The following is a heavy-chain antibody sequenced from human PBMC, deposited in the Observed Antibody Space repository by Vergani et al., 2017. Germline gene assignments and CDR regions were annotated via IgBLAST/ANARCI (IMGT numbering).Heavy chain of an antibody. Sequence: EVQLVESGGGLVQPGGSLRLSCAASGFTFSSYWMSWVRQAPGKGLEWVANIKQDGSEKYYVDSVKGRFTISRDNAKNTLYLQMNSLRAEDTAVYYCAKQFGLPSYYYYYMDVWGKGTTVTVSS. D-gene: IGHD3-10*01. CDR1: GFTFSSYW. J-gene: IGHJ6*03. V-gene: IGHV3-7*03. CDR3: AKQFGLPSYYYYYMDV. CDR2: IKQDGSEK.